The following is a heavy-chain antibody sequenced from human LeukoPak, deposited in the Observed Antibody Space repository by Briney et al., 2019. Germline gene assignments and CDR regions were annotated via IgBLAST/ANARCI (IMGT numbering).Heavy chain of an antibody. V-gene: IGHV4-39*01. CDR2: IYYSGST. CDR3: ARHTLGGTPEYFQH. D-gene: IGHD3-16*01. CDR1: GGSISSSSYC. Sequence: SETLSLTCTVSGGSISSSSYCWGWIRQPPGKGLEWIGSIYYSGSTYFNPSLKSRVTISVDTSKNQFSLKLSSVTAADTAVYYCARHTLGGTPEYFQHWGQGTLVTVSS. J-gene: IGHJ1*01.